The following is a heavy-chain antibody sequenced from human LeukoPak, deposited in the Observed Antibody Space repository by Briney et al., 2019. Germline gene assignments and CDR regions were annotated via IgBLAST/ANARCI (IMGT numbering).Heavy chain of an antibody. J-gene: IGHJ3*02. D-gene: IGHD3-22*01. V-gene: IGHV1-58*01. CDR1: GFTFTSSA. CDR2: IVVGSGST. CDR3: AADKILYYYDSSGRQHYAFDI. Sequence: ASVKVSCKASGFTFTSSAVQWVRQARGQRLEWIGWIVVGSGSTNYAQKFQERVIITRDMSTSTAYMELSSLRSEDTAVYYCAADKILYYYDSSGRQHYAFDIWGQGTMVTVSS.